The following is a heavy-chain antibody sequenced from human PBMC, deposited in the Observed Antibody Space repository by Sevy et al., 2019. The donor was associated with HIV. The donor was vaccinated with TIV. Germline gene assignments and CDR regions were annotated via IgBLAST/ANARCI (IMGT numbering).Heavy chain of an antibody. Sequence: GSLRLSCTVSGDSISSYYWSWIRQPPGKGLEWIGYIYYSGSTNYNPSLKSRVTISVDTSKNQFSLKLSSVTAADTAVYYCARGIAAAFDYWGQGTLVTVSS. J-gene: IGHJ4*02. CDR2: IYYSGST. D-gene: IGHD6-13*01. CDR3: ARGIAAAFDY. CDR1: GDSISSYY. V-gene: IGHV4-59*01.